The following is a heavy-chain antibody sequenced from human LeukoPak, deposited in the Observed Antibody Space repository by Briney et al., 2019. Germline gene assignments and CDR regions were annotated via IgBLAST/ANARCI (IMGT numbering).Heavy chain of an antibody. J-gene: IGHJ6*03. CDR1: GGSISSYY. CDR2: IYYSGST. Sequence: PSETLSLTCTVSGGSISSYYWSWIRQPPGKGLEWIGYIYYSGSTNYNPSRKSRVTISVDTSKNQFSLTLPSVTAADTAVYFCARGRVSSSTWYSTYYYYFYMDVWGKGTTVTVSS. CDR3: ARGRVSSSTWYSTYYYYFYMDV. D-gene: IGHD1-1*01. V-gene: IGHV4-59*01.